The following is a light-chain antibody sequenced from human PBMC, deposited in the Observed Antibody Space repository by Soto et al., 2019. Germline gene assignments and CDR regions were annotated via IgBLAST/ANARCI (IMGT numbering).Light chain of an antibody. CDR2: GAS. Sequence: EIVLTQSPGTLSLSPGERATLSCRASQSVSSSYLAWYQQKPGQAPRLLIYGASSRATGIPDRFSGSGSGTDFTLTISRREPEDFAVYYWQQYGSSQYTFGQGTKLEIK. CDR3: QQYGSSQYT. J-gene: IGKJ2*01. CDR1: QSVSSSY. V-gene: IGKV3-20*01.